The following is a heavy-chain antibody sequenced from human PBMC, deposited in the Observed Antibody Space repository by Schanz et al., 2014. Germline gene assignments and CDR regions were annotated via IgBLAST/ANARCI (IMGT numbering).Heavy chain of an antibody. CDR1: GFSFGSYA. J-gene: IGHJ6*02. Sequence: EVQLVESGGGLVQRGGSLRLSCAASGFSFGSYAMSWVRQAPGRGLEWVSRVSRDGSETTYVDSVRGRFTISRDTAKNTVFLQMNNLRAEDTAVYYCARGASRDYFAMDVWGQGTTVTVSS. V-gene: IGHV3-74*02. CDR3: ARGASRDYFAMDV. CDR2: VSRDGSET.